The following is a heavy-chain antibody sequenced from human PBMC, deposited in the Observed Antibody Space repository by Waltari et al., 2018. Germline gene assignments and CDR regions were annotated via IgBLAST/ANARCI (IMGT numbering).Heavy chain of an antibody. CDR2: INPNSGGT. J-gene: IGHJ4*02. CDR3: ARGGDSSGWYYMDFDY. Sequence: QVQLVQSGAEVKKPGASVKVSCKASGYTFTGDYMHWVRQAPGQGLEWMGRINPNSGGTNYAQKFQGRVTMTRDTSISTAYMELSRLRSDDTAVYYCARGGDSSGWYYMDFDYWGQGTLVTVSS. V-gene: IGHV1-2*06. D-gene: IGHD6-19*01. CDR1: GYTFTGDY.